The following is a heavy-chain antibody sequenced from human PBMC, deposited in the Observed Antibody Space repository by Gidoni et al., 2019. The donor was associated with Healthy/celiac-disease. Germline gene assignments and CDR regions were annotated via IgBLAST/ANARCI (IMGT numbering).Heavy chain of an antibody. Sequence: EVQLLESGGGLVQPAGSVRLSCAASAFAFSSYSMSWVRQAPGKGLVWVSAISGSGGITYDADSVKGRFTISRDNSKNTLYLQMNSLGAEDTAVYYCAPPGGSVVNFDYWGQGTLVTVSS. CDR2: ISGSGGIT. D-gene: IGHD2-21*01. V-gene: IGHV3-23*01. CDR3: APPGGSVVNFDY. J-gene: IGHJ4*02. CDR1: AFAFSSYS.